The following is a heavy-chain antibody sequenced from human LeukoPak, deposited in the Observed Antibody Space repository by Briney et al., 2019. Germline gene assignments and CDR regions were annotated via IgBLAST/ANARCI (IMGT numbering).Heavy chain of an antibody. CDR2: IYTSGST. Sequence: PSETLSLTCTVSGGSISGYYWSWIRQPAGKGLEWIGRIYTSGSTNYNPSLKSRVTISVDTSKNQFSLKLSSVTAADTAVYYCSRRAYCSGGTCYSDFWGHGTLVTVSS. V-gene: IGHV4-4*07. CDR1: GGSISGYY. CDR3: SRRAYCSGGTCYSDF. D-gene: IGHD2-15*01. J-gene: IGHJ4*01.